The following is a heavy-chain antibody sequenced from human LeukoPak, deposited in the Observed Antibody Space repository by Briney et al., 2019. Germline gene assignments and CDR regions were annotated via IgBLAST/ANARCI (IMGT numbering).Heavy chain of an antibody. CDR2: ISGSGGST. Sequence: GRSLRLSCAASGFTFEDYAMHWVRQAPGKGLEWVSAISGSGGSTYYADSVKGRFTISRDNSKNTLYLQMNSLRAEDTAVYYCAKGDGWVQYANWGQGTLVTVSS. CDR3: AKGDGWVQYAN. D-gene: IGHD5-24*01. V-gene: IGHV3-23*01. CDR1: GFTFEDYA. J-gene: IGHJ4*02.